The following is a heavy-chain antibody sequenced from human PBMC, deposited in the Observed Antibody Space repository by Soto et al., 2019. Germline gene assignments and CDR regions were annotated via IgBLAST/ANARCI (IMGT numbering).Heavy chain of an antibody. J-gene: IGHJ4*02. D-gene: IGHD1-26*01. CDR3: ARWVGGSMSDNSGNLDS. CDR1: GFIFSGSG. Sequence: QVQLVESGGGVVQPGTSLRLTCAASGFIFSGSGMHWVRQAPGKGLEWVALIAYDGSRVYYVDSVRGRFTVSRDNAGNMLYLEMNSLKEEDTAVYYCARWVGGSMSDNSGNLDSWGQGTLVTVSS. V-gene: IGHV3-30*03. CDR2: IAYDGSRV.